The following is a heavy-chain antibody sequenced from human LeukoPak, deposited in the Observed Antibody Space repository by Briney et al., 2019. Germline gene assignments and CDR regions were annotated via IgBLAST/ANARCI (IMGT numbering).Heavy chain of an antibody. J-gene: IGHJ3*02. V-gene: IGHV3-23*01. CDR2: ISGSGGTT. D-gene: IGHD6-13*01. Sequence: GGSLRLSCAASGFTFSSYAMSWVRQAPGKGLEWVSAISGSGGTTYYADSVKGRFTISRDNAENSLYLQMNSLRAEDTALYYCAREGAYSSTDDAFDIWGQGTMVTVSS. CDR3: AREGAYSSTDDAFDI. CDR1: GFTFSSYA.